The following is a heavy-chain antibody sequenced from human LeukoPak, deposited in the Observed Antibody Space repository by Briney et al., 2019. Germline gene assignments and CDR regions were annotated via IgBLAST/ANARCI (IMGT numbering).Heavy chain of an antibody. V-gene: IGHV1-18*01. CDR3: ARDTPGLHVWGSYRTSIDY. D-gene: IGHD3-16*02. CDR1: GYSFTNYG. J-gene: IGHJ4*02. Sequence: ASVKVSCKASGYSFTNYGISWVRQAPGQGLQWMGWIGVNNADTNYAQNFQGRVTLTTDTSTGTAYMELRSLRSDDTAVYYCARDTPGLHVWGSYRTSIDYWGQGTLVTVSS. CDR2: IGVNNADT.